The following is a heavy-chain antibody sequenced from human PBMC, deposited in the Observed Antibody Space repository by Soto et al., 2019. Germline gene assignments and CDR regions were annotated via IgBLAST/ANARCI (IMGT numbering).Heavy chain of an antibody. CDR2: IYYSGST. CDR3: GRGAAAYGTYGMDV. V-gene: IGHV4-59*01. D-gene: IGHD1-1*01. CDR1: GGSINNYY. Sequence: QVQLQESGPGLVKPSETLSLTCTVSGGSINNYYWNWIRQPPGKGLEWIGHIYYSGSTNHNPSLRSRGTISGDTAKNQFCLKLGSVTATDRAVYYCGRGAAAYGTYGMDVWGQGTTVTVSS. J-gene: IGHJ6*02.